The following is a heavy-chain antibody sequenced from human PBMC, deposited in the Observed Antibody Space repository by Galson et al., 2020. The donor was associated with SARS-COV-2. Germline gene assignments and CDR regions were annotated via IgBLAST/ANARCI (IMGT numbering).Heavy chain of an antibody. CDR2: IHSEGSST. D-gene: IGHD7-27*01. CDR1: GFTFRSYW. V-gene: IGHV3-74*01. CDR3: ARGDMGNDYFDY. Sequence: SLTLSCPASGFTFRSYWMHWLRQAPGKGLAWVSRIHSEGSSTNYPDSVKGRFTIPGDKAKNTLYLQMNSLTAEDTAVYYCARGDMGNDYFDYWGQGTLVTVSS. J-gene: IGHJ4*02.